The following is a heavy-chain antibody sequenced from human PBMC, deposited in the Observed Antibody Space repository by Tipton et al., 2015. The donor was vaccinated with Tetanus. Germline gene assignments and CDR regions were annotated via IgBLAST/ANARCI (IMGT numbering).Heavy chain of an antibody. CDR2: IYYSGST. D-gene: IGHD3-22*01. Sequence: GLVKPSETLSLTCTVSGGSISSYYWSWIRQPPGKGLEWIGNIYYSGSTNYNPSLKSRVTISVDTSKNQFSLKLSSVTAADTAVYYCARAMNYYDSSGSFDYWGQGTLVTVSS. V-gene: IGHV4-59*01. CDR3: ARAMNYYDSSGSFDY. J-gene: IGHJ4*02. CDR1: GGSISSYY.